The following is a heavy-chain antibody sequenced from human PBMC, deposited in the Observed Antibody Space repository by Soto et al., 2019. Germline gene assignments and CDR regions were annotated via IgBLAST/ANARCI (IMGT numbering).Heavy chain of an antibody. J-gene: IGHJ6*02. Sequence: GASVKVSCKASGGTFSSYAISWVRQAPGQGLEWMGGIIPIFGTANYAQKFQGRVMITADESTSTAYMELSSLRSEDTAVYYCARGASRDYVWGSYRQNPYYYYGMDVWGQGTTVTVSS. CDR2: IIPIFGTA. V-gene: IGHV1-69*13. CDR3: ARGASRDYVWGSYRQNPYYYYGMDV. D-gene: IGHD3-16*02. CDR1: GGTFSSYA.